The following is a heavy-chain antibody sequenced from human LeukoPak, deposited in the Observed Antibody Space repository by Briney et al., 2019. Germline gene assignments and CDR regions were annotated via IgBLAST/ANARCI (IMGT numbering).Heavy chain of an antibody. CDR1: GGSFSGYY. CDR3: ARGLVYYYYYMDV. Sequence: PETLSLTCAVYGGSFSGYYWSWIRQPPGKGLEWIGEINHSGSTNYNPSLKSRVTISVDTSKNQFSLKLSSVTAADTAVYYCARGLVYYYYYMDVWGKGTTVTVSS. CDR2: INHSGST. V-gene: IGHV4-34*01. J-gene: IGHJ6*03.